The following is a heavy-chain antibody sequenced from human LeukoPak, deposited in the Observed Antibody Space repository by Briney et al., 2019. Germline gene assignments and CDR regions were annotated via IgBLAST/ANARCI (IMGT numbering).Heavy chain of an antibody. CDR2: INPSGGST. Sequence: ASVKVSCKASGYTFTNYYMHWVRQAPGQGLEWMGIINPSGGSTSYAQKFQGRVTMTSDTSTSTVYMELTSLRSEDTAVYYCATGEYAFDIWGQGTMVTVSS. D-gene: IGHD2/OR15-2a*01. V-gene: IGHV1-46*01. CDR3: ATGEYAFDI. CDR1: GYTFTNYY. J-gene: IGHJ3*02.